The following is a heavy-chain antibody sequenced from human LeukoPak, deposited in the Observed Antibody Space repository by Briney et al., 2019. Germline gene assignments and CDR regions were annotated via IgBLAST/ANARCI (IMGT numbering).Heavy chain of an antibody. J-gene: IGHJ5*02. CDR2: IYPADSDI. V-gene: IGHV5-51*01. CDR3: TRGRSPGYCSGGSCYNWFDP. D-gene: IGHD2-15*01. Sequence: GESLKISCKGSGYTFTSYGIGWVRQMPGRGLEWMGIIYPADSDIRYSPPFQGQVTISADKSITTAYLQWSSLKASDTAMYYCTRGRSPGYCSGGSCYNWFDPWSQGTLVTVSS. CDR1: GYTFTSYG.